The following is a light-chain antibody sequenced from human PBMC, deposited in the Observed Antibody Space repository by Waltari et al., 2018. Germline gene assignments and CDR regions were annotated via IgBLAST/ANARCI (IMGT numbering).Light chain of an antibody. CDR2: GAS. CDR3: QQYNNWPRA. J-gene: IGKJ1*01. V-gene: IGKV3-15*01. Sequence: EIVMTQSPATLSVSPGERATLSCRASQSVSSNLAWYQQKPGQAPRLLSYGASTRSTGIPARFSGSWSGTHFTLTISSLQAEDFAVYYCQQYNNWPRAFGQGTKVEIK. CDR1: QSVSSN.